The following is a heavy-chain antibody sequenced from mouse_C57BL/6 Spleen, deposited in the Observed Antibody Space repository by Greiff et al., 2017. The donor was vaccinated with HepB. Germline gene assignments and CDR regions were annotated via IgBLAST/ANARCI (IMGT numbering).Heavy chain of an antibody. Sequence: EVMLVESGGGLVKPGGSLKLSCAASGFTFSSYAMSWVRQTPEKRLEWVATISDGGSYTYYPDNVKGRFTISRDNAKNNLYLQMSHLKSEDTAMYSFARSITTVVATRYFDVWGTGTTVTVSS. J-gene: IGHJ1*03. CDR2: ISDGGSYT. V-gene: IGHV5-4*03. D-gene: IGHD1-1*01. CDR3: ARSITTVVATRYFDV. CDR1: GFTFSSYA.